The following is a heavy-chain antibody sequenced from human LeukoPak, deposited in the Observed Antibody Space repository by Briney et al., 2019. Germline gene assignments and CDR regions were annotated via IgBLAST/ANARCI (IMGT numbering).Heavy chain of an antibody. V-gene: IGHV4-61*02. CDR2: IYTSGST. Sequence: PSQTLSLTCTVSGGSISSGSHYWSWIRQPAGKGLQWIGRIYTSGSTNYNPSLESRVTISVDTSKNQFSLKLSSVTAADTAVYYCARGRYYDILTGSWDYWGQGTLVTVSS. J-gene: IGHJ4*02. CDR3: ARGRYYDILTGSWDY. CDR1: GGSISSGSHY. D-gene: IGHD3-9*01.